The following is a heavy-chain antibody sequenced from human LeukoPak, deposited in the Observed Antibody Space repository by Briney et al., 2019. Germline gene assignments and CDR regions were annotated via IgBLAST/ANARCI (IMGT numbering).Heavy chain of an antibody. J-gene: IGHJ3*02. CDR3: ASNYYVTKAAFDI. CDR2: IKCDGSEK. V-gene: IGHV3-52*01. CDR1: GFTFSSSW. D-gene: IGHD3-10*02. Sequence: PGGSLRLSCAASGFTFSSSWMHWVCQAPEKGLEWVADIKCDGSEKYYVDSVKGRFTISRDKSKNMLYLQMNSLRAEDTAVYYCASNYYVTKAAFDIWGQGTMVTVSS.